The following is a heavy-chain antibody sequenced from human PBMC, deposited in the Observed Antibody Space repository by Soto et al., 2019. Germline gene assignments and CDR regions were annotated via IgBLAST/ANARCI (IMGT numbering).Heavy chain of an antibody. CDR2: IYYSGST. Sequence: SETLSLTCTVSGGSISSYYWSWIRQPPGKGLEWIGYIYYSGSTNYNPSLKSRVTISVDTSKNQFSLKLSSVTAADTAVYYCASGDGRPADYWGQGTLVTVSS. CDR1: GGSISSYY. D-gene: IGHD1-1*01. V-gene: IGHV4-59*08. J-gene: IGHJ4*02. CDR3: ASGDGRPADY.